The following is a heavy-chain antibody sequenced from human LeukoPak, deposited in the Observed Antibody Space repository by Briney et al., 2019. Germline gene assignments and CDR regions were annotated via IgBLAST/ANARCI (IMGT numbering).Heavy chain of an antibody. J-gene: IGHJ4*02. CDR1: GFTFGDYA. D-gene: IGHD3-10*01. Sequence: GGSLRLSCSASGFTFGDYAMSWFRQAPGKGLEWVGFIRSKAYGGTTEYAASVKGRFTISRDDSKSIAYLQMNSLKTEDTAVYYCRAELLWFGELFDYWGQGTLVTVSS. CDR2: IRSKAYGGTT. V-gene: IGHV3-49*03. CDR3: RAELLWFGELFDY.